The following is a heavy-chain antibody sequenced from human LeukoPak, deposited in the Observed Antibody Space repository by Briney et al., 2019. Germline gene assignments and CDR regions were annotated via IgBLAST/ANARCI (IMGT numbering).Heavy chain of an antibody. CDR1: GGSSSGYY. CDR3: ASRPPAKVPVARKGPFDY. D-gene: IGHD2-2*01. V-gene: IGHV4-34*01. J-gene: IGHJ4*02. CDR2: INHSGST. Sequence: SETLSLTCAVYGGSSSGYYWSWIRQPPGKGLEWIGEINHSGSTNYNPSLKSRVTISVDTSKNQFSLKLSSVTAADTAVYYCASRPPAKVPVARKGPFDYWGQGTLVTVSS.